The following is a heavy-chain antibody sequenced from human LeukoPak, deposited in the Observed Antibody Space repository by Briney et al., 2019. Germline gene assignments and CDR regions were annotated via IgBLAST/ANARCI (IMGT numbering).Heavy chain of an antibody. Sequence: GGSLRLSCAASGFTFSSYWMSWVRQAPGKGLEWVANIKQDRSEKYYVDSVKGRFTISRDNAKNSLYLQMNSVRAEDTAVYYCARDREEPDTPHYYFDYWGQGTLVTVSS. D-gene: IGHD1-14*01. CDR3: ARDREEPDTPHYYFDY. V-gene: IGHV3-7*01. CDR1: GFTFSSYW. J-gene: IGHJ4*02. CDR2: IKQDRSEK.